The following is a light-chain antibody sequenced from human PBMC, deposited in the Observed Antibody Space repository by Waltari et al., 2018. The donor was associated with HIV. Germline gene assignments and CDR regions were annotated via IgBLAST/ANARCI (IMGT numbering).Light chain of an antibody. CDR1: QNDITN. V-gene: IGKV3-15*01. J-gene: IGKJ1*01. CDR3: QQYNGWPRT. CDR2: GAS. Sequence: EIVMTQSPATLSVSPGERVTLSCRASQNDITNLAWYQQKPGQAPSLLIYGASTRASGIPARFTGGGSGSDFTLTINSLQSEDCGLYYCQQYNGWPRTFGQGTKV.